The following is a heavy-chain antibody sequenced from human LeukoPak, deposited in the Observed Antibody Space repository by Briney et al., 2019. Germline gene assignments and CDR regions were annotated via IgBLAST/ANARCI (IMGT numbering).Heavy chain of an antibody. D-gene: IGHD6-19*01. V-gene: IGHV1-46*01. CDR2: INPSGCST. CDR1: GYTFIRHL. J-gene: IGHJ6*03. Sequence: ASVKVSCKAPGYTFIRHLMHWVRQAPGQGLEWMGIINPSGCSTTYAQKFQGRVTITADKSTSTAYMELSSLRSEDTAVYYCARDAAVANYYYMDVWGKGTTVTVSS. CDR3: ARDAAVANYYYMDV.